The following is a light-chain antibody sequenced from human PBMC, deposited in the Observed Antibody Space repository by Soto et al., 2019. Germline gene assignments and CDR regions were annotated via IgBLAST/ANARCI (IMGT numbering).Light chain of an antibody. CDR3: QQSYSTPST. CDR2: KAS. Sequence: DIQLTQSPSTLSASVGDRVTITCRASQSISTWLAWYQQKPGTVPKLLIHKASTLESGVPSRFSGSRSGTEFILTISSLQPEDFATYYCQQSYSTPSTFGGGTKVEIK. J-gene: IGKJ4*01. V-gene: IGKV1-5*03. CDR1: QSISTW.